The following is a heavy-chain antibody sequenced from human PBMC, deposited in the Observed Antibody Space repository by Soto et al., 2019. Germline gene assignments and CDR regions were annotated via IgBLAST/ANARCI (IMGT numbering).Heavy chain of an antibody. CDR1: GFTFSTYG. CDR2: ISYDGSNK. J-gene: IGHJ4*01. V-gene: IGHV3-30*18. D-gene: IGHD5-18*01. Sequence: QVQLVESGGGVVQPGRSLRLSCAASGFTFSTYGMHWVRQAPGKGLEWVAVISYDGSNKYYADSVKGRFTISRDNSKNTLYLQMSSLGAEDTAVYSCAKGFSYSVFDYWGQEPWSPSPQ. CDR3: AKGFSYSVFDY.